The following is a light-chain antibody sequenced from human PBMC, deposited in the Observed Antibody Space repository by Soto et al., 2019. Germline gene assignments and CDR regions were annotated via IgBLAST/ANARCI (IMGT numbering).Light chain of an antibody. CDR2: DAS. CDR3: QQYNSYPWT. Sequence: DIQMTESPSTLSACVGERVTSTCRASQSISRWLAWYQQKQGKAPKXXXYDASSLESGVPSRFSGSGSGTEGTITISSLKTDDCSTYYCQQYNSYPWTFGQGTKVDIK. J-gene: IGKJ1*01. V-gene: IGKV1-5*01. CDR1: QSISRW.